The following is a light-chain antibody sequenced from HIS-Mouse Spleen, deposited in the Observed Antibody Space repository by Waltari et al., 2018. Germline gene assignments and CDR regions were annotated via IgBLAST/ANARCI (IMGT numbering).Light chain of an antibody. V-gene: IGLV1-40*01. CDR1: SSNSGAGYD. CDR3: QSYDSSLSGVV. J-gene: IGLJ2*01. CDR2: GNS. Sequence: QSVLTQPPSVSGAPGQRVTISCTWSSSNSGAGYDVHWYQQLPGTAPKLLIYGNSNRPSGVPDRFSGSKSGTSASLAITGLQAEDEADYYCQSYDSSLSGVVFGGGTKLTVL.